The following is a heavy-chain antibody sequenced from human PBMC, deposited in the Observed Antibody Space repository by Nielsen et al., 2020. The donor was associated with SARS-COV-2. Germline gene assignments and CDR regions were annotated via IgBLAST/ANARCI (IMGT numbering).Heavy chain of an antibody. D-gene: IGHD2-2*01. Sequence: SVKVSCKASGYIFTSYAISWVRQAPGQGLEWMGGIIPIFGTANYAQKFQGRVTITADKSTSTAYMELGSLRSDDTAVYYCAREGQPDYYYGMDVWGQGTTVTVSS. CDR3: AREGQPDYYYGMDV. CDR1: GYIFTSYA. V-gene: IGHV1-69*06. CDR2: IIPIFGTA. J-gene: IGHJ6*02.